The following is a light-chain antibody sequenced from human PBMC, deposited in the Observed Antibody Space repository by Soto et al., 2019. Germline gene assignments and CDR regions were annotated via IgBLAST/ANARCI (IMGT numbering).Light chain of an antibody. V-gene: IGKV1-6*01. J-gene: IGKJ1*01. CDR3: LQDYDYPRT. CDR1: QGIRND. Sequence: AIQMTQSPSSLSASVGDRVTITCRARQGIRNDLSWYQQKPGKAPKLLIYTTSSLQGGVPSRFSGSGSGADFTLTISSLQPEDFATYFCLQDYDYPRTFGQGTKVEIK. CDR2: TTS.